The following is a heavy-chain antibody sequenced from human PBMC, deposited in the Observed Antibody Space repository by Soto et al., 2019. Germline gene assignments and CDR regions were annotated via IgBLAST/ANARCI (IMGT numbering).Heavy chain of an antibody. CDR1: GGSVSSGSYY. CDR3: ASGLRYCSGGSCYKFYYYYGMDV. V-gene: IGHV4-61*01. J-gene: IGHJ6*02. CDR2: IYYSGST. D-gene: IGHD2-15*01. Sequence: QVQLQESGPGLVKPSETLSLTCTVSGGSVSSGSYYWSWIRQPPGKGLEWIGYIYYSGSTNYNPSLKSRVTISVDTSKNPFALELRSVTAADTAVYYCASGLRYCSGGSCYKFYYYYGMDVWGHGTTVTVSS.